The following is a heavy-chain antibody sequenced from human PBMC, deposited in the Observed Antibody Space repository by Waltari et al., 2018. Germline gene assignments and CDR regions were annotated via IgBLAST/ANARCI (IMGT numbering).Heavy chain of an antibody. D-gene: IGHD6-13*01. CDR1: GGSFSNSY. CDR3: ARVGPNTQLADL. V-gene: IGHV4-4*07. J-gene: IGHJ4*02. CDR2: INVDGRI. Sequence: QVQLQESGPGLVKPSETLSLTCSVSGGSFSNSYWSWIRQSATEGLEWVGRINVDGRINYNPSLESRVTMSVDPFNSQFALQLKSLTAADTAVYYCARVGPNTQLADLWGQGMLVTVST.